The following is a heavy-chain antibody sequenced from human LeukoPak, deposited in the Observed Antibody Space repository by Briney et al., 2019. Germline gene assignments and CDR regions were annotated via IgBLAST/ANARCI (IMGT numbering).Heavy chain of an antibody. D-gene: IGHD6-19*01. CDR3: ARDKQWLVSGYFDY. CDR1: GFTFSSYW. J-gene: IGHJ4*02. CDR2: IKQDGSEK. V-gene: IGHV3-7*01. Sequence: GGSLRLSCAASGFTFSSYWMSWVRQAPGKGLEWVANIKQDGSEKYYADSMKGRFTITRDNAKNSLYLQMNSLRAEDTAVYYCARDKQWLVSGYFDYWGQGTLVTVSS.